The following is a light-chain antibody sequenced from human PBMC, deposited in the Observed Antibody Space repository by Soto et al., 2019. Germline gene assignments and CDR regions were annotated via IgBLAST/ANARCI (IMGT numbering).Light chain of an antibody. CDR1: QTVSITY. Sequence: VLTQSPGTLSLSPGESATLSCRASQTVSITYLTWHQQKPGQAPRLLIFVASKRATGIPDRFSGSGSGRDFTLTISGLEPEDFAVYYCQQYGSSPLISFGQGTRLEIK. J-gene: IGKJ5*01. CDR3: QQYGSSPLIS. V-gene: IGKV3-20*01. CDR2: VAS.